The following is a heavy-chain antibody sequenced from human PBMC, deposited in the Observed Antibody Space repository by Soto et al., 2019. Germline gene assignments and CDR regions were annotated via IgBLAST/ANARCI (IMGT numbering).Heavy chain of an antibody. D-gene: IGHD6-13*01. J-gene: IGHJ4*02. V-gene: IGHV1-18*01. CDR2: ISAYNGNT. CDR1: GYTFTSYG. CDR3: ARDGERAAAGYRNFDY. Sequence: ASVKVSCKASGYTFTSYGISWVRQAPGQGLEWMGWISAYNGNTNYAQKLQGRVTMTTDTSTSTAYMELRSLRSDDTDVYYCARDGERAAAGYRNFDYWGQGTLVTVSS.